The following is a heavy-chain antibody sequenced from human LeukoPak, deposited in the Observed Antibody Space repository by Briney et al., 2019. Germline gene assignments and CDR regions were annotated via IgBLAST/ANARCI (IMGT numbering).Heavy chain of an antibody. V-gene: IGHV4-4*02. Sequence: SGTLSLTCAVSGGSISSSNWWSWVRQPPGKGLEWIGEIYHSGSTNYNPSLKSRVTISVDKSKNQFSLKLSSVTAADTAVYYCATGDPIRYFDWLLDYWGQGTLVTVSS. J-gene: IGHJ4*02. D-gene: IGHD3-9*01. CDR1: GGSISSSNW. CDR2: IYHSGST. CDR3: ATGDPIRYFDWLLDY.